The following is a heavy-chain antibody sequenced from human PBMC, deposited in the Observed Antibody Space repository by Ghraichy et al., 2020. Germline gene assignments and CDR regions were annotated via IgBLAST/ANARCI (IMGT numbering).Heavy chain of an antibody. CDR2: ISSSGSTI. CDR1: GFTFSDYY. Sequence: GSLRLSCAASGFTFSDYYMSWIRQAPGKGLEWVSYISSSGSTIYYADSVKGRFTISRDNAKNSLYLQMNSLRAEDTAVYYCARDSPDPMIVVVITDYYYGMDVWGQGTTVTVSS. J-gene: IGHJ6*02. V-gene: IGHV3-11*01. CDR3: ARDSPDPMIVVVITDYYYGMDV. D-gene: IGHD3-22*01.